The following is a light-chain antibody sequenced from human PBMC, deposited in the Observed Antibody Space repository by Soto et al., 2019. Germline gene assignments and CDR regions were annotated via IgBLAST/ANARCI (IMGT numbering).Light chain of an antibody. V-gene: IGKV3-20*01. J-gene: IGKJ2*01. CDR1: QSVRSNH. Sequence: EIVLTQSPGTLSLSPGERATLSCRASQSVRSNHLAWYQQKPGQAPRPLIYDASSRATGIPDRFSGSGSGTDFTLTISRLEPEDFAVYYCQQYGSSPRTFGRGTKLEI. CDR3: QQYGSSPRT. CDR2: DAS.